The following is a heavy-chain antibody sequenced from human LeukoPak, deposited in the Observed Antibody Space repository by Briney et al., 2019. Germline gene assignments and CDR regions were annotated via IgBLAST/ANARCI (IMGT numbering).Heavy chain of an antibody. J-gene: IGHJ4*02. CDR1: GFTFSDYY. CDR2: ISPSGGAI. CDR3: ARGLFVAGSFFDS. V-gene: IGHV3-11*04. D-gene: IGHD1-26*01. Sequence: GGSLRLSCAASGFTFSDYYMSWIRQAPGKGLEWLSFISPSGGAIYYADSVKGRFTISRDDAKNSLYLQMNSLKAEDTAVYYCARGLFVAGSFFDSWGQGTLVTVSS.